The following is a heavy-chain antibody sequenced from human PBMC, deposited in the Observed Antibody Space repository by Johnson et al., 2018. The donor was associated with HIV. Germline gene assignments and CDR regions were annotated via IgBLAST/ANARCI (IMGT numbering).Heavy chain of an antibody. D-gene: IGHD7-27*01. CDR3: ARGVVTGEDHAFDI. J-gene: IGHJ3*02. V-gene: IGHV3-9*01. CDR2: ISWNSGSI. Sequence: VESGGSVVRPGGSLRLSCAGSRFTFDDYAMHWVRQAPGKGLEWVSGISWNSGSIGYADSVKGRFTISRDNSKNSLYLQMNSLRAGDTAVYYCARGVVTGEDHAFDIWGQGTMVTVSS. CDR1: RFTFDDYA.